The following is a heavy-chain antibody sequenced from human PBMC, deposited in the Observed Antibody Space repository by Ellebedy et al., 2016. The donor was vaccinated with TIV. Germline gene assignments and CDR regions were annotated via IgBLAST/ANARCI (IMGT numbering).Heavy chain of an antibody. Sequence: GESLKISXAASGFTFSNAWMSWVRQAPGKGLEWVGRIKSKTDGGTTDYAAPVKGRFTISRDDSKNTLYLQMNSLKTEDTAVYYCTTEGDSYYYDSSGYYFLGREDYWGQGTLVTVSS. CDR1: GFTFSNAW. V-gene: IGHV3-15*01. J-gene: IGHJ4*02. D-gene: IGHD3-22*01. CDR2: IKSKTDGGTT. CDR3: TTEGDSYYYDSSGYYFLGREDY.